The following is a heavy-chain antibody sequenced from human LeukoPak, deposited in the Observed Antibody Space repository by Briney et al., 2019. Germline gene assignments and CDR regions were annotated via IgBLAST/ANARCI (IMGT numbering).Heavy chain of an antibody. CDR1: GFTFSNAW. D-gene: IGHD3-16*01. J-gene: IGHJ3*02. CDR2: IKSKTDGGTA. CDR3: VTVIMTWASNAFDI. V-gene: IGHV3-15*01. Sequence: GGSLRLSCAASGFTFSNAWMTWVRQAPGKGLEWVGRIKSKTDGGTADYAAPVNGRFTISRHDTENTLYLQMNSLKAEDTAVYYCVTVIMTWASNAFDIWGQGAMVTVSS.